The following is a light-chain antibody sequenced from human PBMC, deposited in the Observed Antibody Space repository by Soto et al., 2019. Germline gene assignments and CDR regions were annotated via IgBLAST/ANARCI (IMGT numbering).Light chain of an antibody. CDR3: WSYAVGRTYV. J-gene: IGLJ1*01. Sequence: QSVLTQPASVSGSPGQSITISCTGSSSDVGNYNLVSWYQQHPGKAPKLMIYEDTKWPSGVSNRFSGSKSDNTAYLTISGLQAEDEADYYCWSYAVGRTYVFGTGTKVTVL. CDR1: SSDVGNYNL. CDR2: EDT. V-gene: IGLV2-23*01.